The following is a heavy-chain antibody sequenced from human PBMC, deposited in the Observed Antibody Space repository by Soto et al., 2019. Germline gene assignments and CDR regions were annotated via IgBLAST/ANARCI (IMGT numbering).Heavy chain of an antibody. CDR3: TRGGPDAFCGGGRCYFDY. V-gene: IGHV3-9*01. CDR1: GFTFDDFV. Sequence: EVQLVESGGGLVQPGRSLRLSCAASGFTFDDFVMHWVRRVPGKGLEWVSSITWNSNVIGYADSVKGRFTISRDNAKNSLYLQMNSLRPEDTAFYYCTRGGPDAFCGGGRCYFDYWGQGTLVTVSS. D-gene: IGHD2-15*01. CDR2: ITWNSNVI. J-gene: IGHJ4*02.